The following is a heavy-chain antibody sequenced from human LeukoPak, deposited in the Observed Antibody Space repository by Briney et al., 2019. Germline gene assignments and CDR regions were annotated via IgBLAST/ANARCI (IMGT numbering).Heavy chain of an antibody. V-gene: IGHV3-48*03. CDR3: ARDSALWGNDGGYFDY. CDR2: ISSSGSTI. J-gene: IGHJ4*02. Sequence: GGSLRLSCAASGFTFSSYEMNWVRQAPGEGLEWVSYISSSGSTIYYADSVKGRFTISRDNAKNSLYLQMNSLRAEDTAVYYCARDSALWGNDGGYFDYWGQGTLVTVSS. D-gene: IGHD1-1*01. CDR1: GFTFSSYE.